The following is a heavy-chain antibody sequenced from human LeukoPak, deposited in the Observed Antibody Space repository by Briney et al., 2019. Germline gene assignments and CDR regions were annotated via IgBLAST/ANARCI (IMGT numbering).Heavy chain of an antibody. Sequence: GASVKVSCKASGYTFTGNYMHWVRQAPGQGLEWMGWINPNSGGTNYAQKFQGRVTMTRDTSISTAYMELSRLRSDDTAVYYCARGSPRGSGSYYQLYYYYYMDVWGKGTTVTISS. J-gene: IGHJ6*03. D-gene: IGHD3-10*01. V-gene: IGHV1-2*02. CDR2: INPNSGGT. CDR1: GYTFTGNY. CDR3: ARGSPRGSGSYYQLYYYYYMDV.